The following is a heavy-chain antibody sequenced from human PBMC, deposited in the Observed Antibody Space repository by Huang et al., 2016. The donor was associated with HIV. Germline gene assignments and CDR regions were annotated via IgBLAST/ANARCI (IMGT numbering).Heavy chain of an antibody. Sequence: QVILQESGPGLVKPSETLSLTCTVSGDSINSDYWSWVRQPPGKGLECVGNISHRGTPGDHPSLTVLATISIDTSKTQFSLRLTSLTAADTAVYYCARYVPVAQYFFRYWGQGALVTVSS. CDR3: ARYVPVAQYFFRY. D-gene: IGHD6-19*01. J-gene: IGHJ4*02. CDR2: ISHRGTP. CDR1: GDSINSDY. V-gene: IGHV4-59*01.